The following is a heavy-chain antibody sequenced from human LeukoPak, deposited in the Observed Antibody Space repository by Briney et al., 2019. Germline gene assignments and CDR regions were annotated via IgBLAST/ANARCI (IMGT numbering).Heavy chain of an antibody. CDR1: GFTFSSSA. D-gene: IGHD6-13*01. V-gene: IGHV3-64D*06. CDR3: VRDQGSSSWFDFDY. Sequence: GGSLRLSCSASGFTFSSSALHWVRQAPGKGLEYVSAINSNGGSTYYADSVKGRFTISRDNSKNTLYLQMSSLRAEDTAVYYSVRDQGSSSWFDFDYWGQGTLVTVSS. CDR2: INSNGGST. J-gene: IGHJ4*02.